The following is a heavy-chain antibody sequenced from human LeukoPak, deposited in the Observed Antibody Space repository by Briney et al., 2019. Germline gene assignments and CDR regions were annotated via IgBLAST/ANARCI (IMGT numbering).Heavy chain of an antibody. D-gene: IGHD6-13*01. J-gene: IGHJ6*02. CDR1: GFTFSNYW. CDR3: AKDSYSSSWYSYYYYGMDV. CDR2: ISGSGGST. V-gene: IGHV3-23*01. Sequence: GGSLRLSCEASGFTFSNYWMSWVRQAPGKGLEWVSAISGSGGSTYYADSVRGRFTISRDNSKNTLYLQMNSLRAEDTAVYYCAKDSYSSSWYSYYYYGMDVWGQGTTVTVSS.